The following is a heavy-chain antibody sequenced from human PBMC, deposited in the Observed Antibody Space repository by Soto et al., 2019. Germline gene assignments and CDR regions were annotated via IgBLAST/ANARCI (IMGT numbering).Heavy chain of an antibody. CDR1: GFSLITTGSC. Sequence: QITLKESGPPLVEPTQTLTLTCTFSGFSLITTGSCVAWIRQPPGKALEWLALIYWDDDKRYSPSLKSRLTNTKDTSKNRGVLTMTNMDPVDTGTYFCVHLMTAVTKFGMDVWGQGTAVTVSS. J-gene: IGHJ6*02. D-gene: IGHD4-17*01. CDR2: IYWDDDK. V-gene: IGHV2-5*02. CDR3: VHLMTAVTKFGMDV.